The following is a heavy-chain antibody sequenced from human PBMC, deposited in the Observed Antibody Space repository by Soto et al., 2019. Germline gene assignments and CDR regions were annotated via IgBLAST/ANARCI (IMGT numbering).Heavy chain of an antibody. J-gene: IGHJ5*02. CDR3: ARRRCLGGSCYGGNWLDP. Sequence: QVELQESGPGLVKPSETLSLTCTVSGDSISNSYWNWIRQPPGKALEWIGYFDKDGSTIYNPSLRGRVXXXVXXSKNIFSLNLASVTAADTAMYYCARRRCLGGSCYGGNWLDPWGQGILVTVSS. V-gene: IGHV4-59*08. D-gene: IGHD2-15*01. CDR1: GDSISNSY. CDR2: FDKDGST.